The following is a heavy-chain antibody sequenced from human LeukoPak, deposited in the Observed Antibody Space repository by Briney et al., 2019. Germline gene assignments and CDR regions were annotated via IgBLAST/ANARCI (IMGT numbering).Heavy chain of an antibody. D-gene: IGHD4-23*01. CDR3: ATGGNDY. Sequence: ASVKVSCKASGYTFTSYGISWVRQAPGQGLEWMGGFDPEDGETIYAQKFQGRVTMTEDTSTDTAYMELSSLRSEDTAVYYCATGGNDYWGQGTLVTVSS. CDR2: FDPEDGET. J-gene: IGHJ4*02. CDR1: GYTFTSYG. V-gene: IGHV1-24*01.